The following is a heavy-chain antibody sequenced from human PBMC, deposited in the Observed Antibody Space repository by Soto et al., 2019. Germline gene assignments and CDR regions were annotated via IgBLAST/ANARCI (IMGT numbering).Heavy chain of an antibody. Sequence: PGGSLILSCAASGFTFSNVWLSWVRQGPGKGLEWLGRIKSRTENETTDYASPARGRFIISRDDSKNMLYLQLNSLKSEDTGVHYSVTVLPHAHSWLDYWGQGTRVSVSS. D-gene: IGHD3-22*01. CDR3: VTVLPHAHSWLDY. CDR1: GFTFSNVW. V-gene: IGHV3-15*01. J-gene: IGHJ4*02. CDR2: IKSRTENETT.